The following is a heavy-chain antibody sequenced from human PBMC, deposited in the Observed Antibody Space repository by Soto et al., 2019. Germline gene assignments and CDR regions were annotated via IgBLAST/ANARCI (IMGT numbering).Heavy chain of an antibody. CDR3: ARESEDLTSNFDY. V-gene: IGHV3-21*01. J-gene: IGHJ4*02. Sequence: GGSLRLSCAASGFTFTRYSMNWVRQAPGKGLEWVSSISSTTNYIYYADSMKGRFTVSRDNAKNSVYLEMNSLSAEDTALYYCARESEDLTSNFDYWGQGTLVTSPQ. CDR2: ISSTTNYI. CDR1: GFTFTRYS.